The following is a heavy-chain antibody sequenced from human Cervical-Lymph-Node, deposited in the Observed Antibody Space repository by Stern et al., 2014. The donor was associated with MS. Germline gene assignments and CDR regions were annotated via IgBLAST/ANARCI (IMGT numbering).Heavy chain of an antibody. V-gene: IGHV4-31*03. Sequence: QVQLVESGPGLVKPSQTLSLTCTVSGGSISSDNYHWTWIRPHPGKGLEWIGHIYYSGTTYYNPSLKSRVSITVDTSKNLFSLRLSSVTAADTAVYYCARDHFTTSLDVWGHGTTVTVS. CDR3: ARDHFTTSLDV. CDR1: GGSISSDNYH. J-gene: IGHJ6*02. D-gene: IGHD2-2*01. CDR2: IYYSGTT.